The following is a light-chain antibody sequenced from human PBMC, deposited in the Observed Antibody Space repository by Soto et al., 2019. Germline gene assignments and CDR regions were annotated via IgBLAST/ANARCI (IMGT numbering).Light chain of an antibody. CDR1: QSVPRSY. CDR3: QQYAWSPLT. Sequence: IVLTQSPGTLSLSPGERDTLSCRASQSVPRSYLAWYQQRPGQAPTLLIYDASNRATGIPDRFSGSESGTDFTLTISSLEPEDFAVYYCQQYAWSPLTFGQGTRLEIK. V-gene: IGKV3-20*01. CDR2: DAS. J-gene: IGKJ5*01.